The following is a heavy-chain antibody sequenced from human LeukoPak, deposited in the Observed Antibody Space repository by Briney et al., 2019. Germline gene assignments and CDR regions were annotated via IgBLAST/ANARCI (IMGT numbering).Heavy chain of an antibody. CDR2: INPNSGGT. CDR1: GYTFTGYY. V-gene: IGHV1-2*02. Sequence: ASVKVSCKASGYTFTGYYMHWVRQAPGQGLEWMGWINPNSGGTNYAQKFQGRVTMTRDTSISTAYMELSRLRSDDTAVYYCARDWDSSSWGALDYRGQGTLVTVSS. CDR3: ARDWDSSSWGALDY. J-gene: IGHJ4*02. D-gene: IGHD6-13*01.